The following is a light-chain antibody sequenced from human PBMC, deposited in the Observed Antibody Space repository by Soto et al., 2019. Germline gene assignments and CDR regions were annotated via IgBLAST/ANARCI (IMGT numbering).Light chain of an antibody. J-gene: IGLJ1*01. CDR2: DVS. Sequence: QSALTQPRSVSGSPGQSVTISCTGTSSDVGGYSYVSWFQQHPGKAPKLMIYDVSKRPSGVPDRFSGSKSGNTASLTFSGLQAEDEADYSCCSFAGSYTLYVFGTGTKVTVL. V-gene: IGLV2-11*01. CDR1: SSDVGGYSY. CDR3: CSFAGSYTLYV.